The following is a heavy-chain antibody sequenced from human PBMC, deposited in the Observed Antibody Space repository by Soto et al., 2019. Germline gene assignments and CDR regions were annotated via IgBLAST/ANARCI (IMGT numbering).Heavy chain of an antibody. CDR2: INPGGGST. CDR1: GYTFTSYY. CDR3: ARASSGATYAHFDY. D-gene: IGHD6-19*01. J-gene: IGHJ4*02. V-gene: IGHV1-46*01. Sequence: ASVKVSCKASGYTFTSYYMHWVRQAPGQGLEWMGIINPGGGSTSYAQKFQGRVTMTRDTSTRKAYMELSSLRSEDTAVYYCARASSGATYAHFDYWGQGTLVTVS.